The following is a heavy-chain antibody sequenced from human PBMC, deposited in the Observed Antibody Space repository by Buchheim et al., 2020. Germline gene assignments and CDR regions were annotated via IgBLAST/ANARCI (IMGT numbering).Heavy chain of an antibody. CDR1: GFTFSTSG. Sequence: QVHLVESGGGVVQPGKSLRLSCAASGFTFSTSGMHWVRQAPGKGLEWVAVISYEGSHQYYADSVKGRFTISRDNSKNTLSLEMNSLGLEDTAVYYCAKEDVLNPLTAYYGMDVWGRGTT. CDR2: ISYEGSHQ. J-gene: IGHJ6*02. V-gene: IGHV3-30*18. CDR3: AKEDVLNPLTAYYGMDV. D-gene: IGHD2-21*02.